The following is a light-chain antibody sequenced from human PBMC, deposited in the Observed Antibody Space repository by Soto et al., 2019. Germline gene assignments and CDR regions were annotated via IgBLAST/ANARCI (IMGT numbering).Light chain of an antibody. J-gene: IGKJ2*01. CDR2: WAS. CDR3: QQYYTIPYT. CDR1: QNILYSPTNKHY. Sequence: DIVMTQSPDSLAVSLGERATINCKSSQNILYSPTNKHYLGWYQQKPGQAPKLLIYWASTRESGVPDRFSGSGSGTDFTLTIGSLQAEDVAIYFCQQYYTIPYTFGQGTRLEIK. V-gene: IGKV4-1*01.